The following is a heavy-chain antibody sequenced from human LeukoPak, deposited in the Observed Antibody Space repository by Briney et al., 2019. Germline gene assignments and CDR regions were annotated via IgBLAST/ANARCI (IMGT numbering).Heavy chain of an antibody. J-gene: IGHJ4*02. CDR2: ISSSGSTI. CDR3: ARNSGNYLLFDY. D-gene: IGHD1-26*01. Sequence: PGGSLRLSCAASGFTFSSYSMNWVRQAPGKGLEWVSYISSSGSTIYYADSVKGRFTISRDNAKNSLYLQMNSLRAEDTAVYYCARNSGNYLLFDYWGRGTLVTVSS. V-gene: IGHV3-48*04. CDR1: GFTFSSYS.